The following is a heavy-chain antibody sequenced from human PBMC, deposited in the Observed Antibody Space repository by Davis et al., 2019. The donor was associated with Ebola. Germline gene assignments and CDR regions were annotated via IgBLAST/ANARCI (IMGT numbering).Heavy chain of an antibody. CDR1: GVMFSRYW. CDR2: IKEDGSAT. CDR3: ARDYYDNSGDGFDI. D-gene: IGHD3-22*01. J-gene: IGHJ3*02. Sequence: PGGSLRLSCAASGVMFSRYWMSWVRQAPGKGLEWVANIKEDGSATNYVDSVKGRFTISRDNAKKSLYLQLNSLRAGDTAMYYCARDYYDNSGDGFDIWGQGTMVTVSS. V-gene: IGHV3-7*01.